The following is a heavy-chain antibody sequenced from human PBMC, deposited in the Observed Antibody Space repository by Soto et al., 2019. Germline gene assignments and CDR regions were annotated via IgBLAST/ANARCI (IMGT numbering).Heavy chain of an antibody. CDR3: ARGGGFDFYEVVDY. V-gene: IGHV4-31*03. CDR1: SDSISSGAYY. Sequence: PSETLSLTCTVSSDSISSGAYYWSWIRQHPGKGLEWIGYIYYSGSTYYNPSLKSRVTISVDTSKNQFSLKLSSVTAADTAVYYCARGGGFDFYEVVDYWGQGTLVTVSS. D-gene: IGHD5-12*01. CDR2: IYYSGST. J-gene: IGHJ4*02.